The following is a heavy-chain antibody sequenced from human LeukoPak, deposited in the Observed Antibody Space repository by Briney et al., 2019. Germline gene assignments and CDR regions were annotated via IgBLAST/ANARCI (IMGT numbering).Heavy chain of an antibody. J-gene: IGHJ3*02. CDR2: TRNKANSYTT. V-gene: IGHV3-72*01. CDR1: GFTFSDHY. Sequence: AGGSLRLSCAASGFTFSDHYMDWVRQAPGKGLEWVGRTRNKANSYTTEYAASVKGRFTISRDDSKNLLYLQMNSLKTEDTAVYYCVRVLYHDSSGQRFHGAFDIWGQGTMVTVSS. D-gene: IGHD3-22*01. CDR3: VRVLYHDSSGQRFHGAFDI.